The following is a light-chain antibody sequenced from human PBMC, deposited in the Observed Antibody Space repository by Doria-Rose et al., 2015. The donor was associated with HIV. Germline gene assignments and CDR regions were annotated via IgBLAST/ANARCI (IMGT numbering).Light chain of an antibody. V-gene: IGKV1-39*01. J-gene: IGKJ2*02. CDR3: QQSCCTQST. CDR1: QSISSY. CDR2: AAS. Sequence: TQSPSSLSSSVGDRVTITCRASQSISSYLNWYQQKPGKAPKLLIYAASSLQSGVPSRFSGSGSGTDFTLTISSLQPEDFAAYYCQQSCCTQSTWGKGTKLEIK.